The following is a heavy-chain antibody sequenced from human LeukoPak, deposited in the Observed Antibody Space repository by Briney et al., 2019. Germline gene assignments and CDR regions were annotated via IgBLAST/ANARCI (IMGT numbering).Heavy chain of an antibody. D-gene: IGHD6-6*01. CDR1: GFTFSSYG. Sequence: GRSLRLSCAASGFTFSSYGMHSVRQAPGKGLWWVAVISYDGSNKYYADSVKGRFTISRDNSKNTLYLQMNSLRAEDTAVYYCANKGAARPFDYWGQGTLVTVSS. J-gene: IGHJ4*02. CDR2: ISYDGSNK. V-gene: IGHV3-30*18. CDR3: ANKGAARPFDY.